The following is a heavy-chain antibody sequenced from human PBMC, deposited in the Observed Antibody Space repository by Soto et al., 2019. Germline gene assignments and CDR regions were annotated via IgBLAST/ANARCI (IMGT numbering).Heavy chain of an antibody. Sequence: PGGSLRLSCATSGFTFSDHHMDWVRQAPGKGLEWVGRIRNKADGHTTEYAASLKGRFTISRDDSKNTLYLQMNSLRAEDTAVYYCAKTRTYYDRAFDIWGQGTMVTVSS. V-gene: IGHV3-72*01. CDR1: GFTFSDHH. CDR3: AKTRTYYDRAFDI. D-gene: IGHD3-22*01. J-gene: IGHJ3*02. CDR2: IRNKADGHTT.